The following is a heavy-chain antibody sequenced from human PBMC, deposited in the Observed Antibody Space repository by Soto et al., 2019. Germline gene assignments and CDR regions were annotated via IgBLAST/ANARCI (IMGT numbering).Heavy chain of an antibody. J-gene: IGHJ4*02. V-gene: IGHV1-69*01. CDR3: ASGYDFWSGYPRVESPQVDY. CDR1: GGTFSSYA. Sequence: QVQLVQSGAEVQKPGSSVKVSCKASGGTFSSYAISWVRQAPGQGLEWMGGIIPIFGTANYAQKFQGRVTITADESTSTAYMELSSLRSEDTAVYYCASGYDFWSGYPRVESPQVDYWGQGTLVTVSS. CDR2: IIPIFGTA. D-gene: IGHD3-3*01.